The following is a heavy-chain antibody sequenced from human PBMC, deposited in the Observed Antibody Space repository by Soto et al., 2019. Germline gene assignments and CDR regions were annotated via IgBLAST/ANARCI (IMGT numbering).Heavy chain of an antibody. Sequence: SETLSLTCTVSGGSISSGDYYWSWIRQPPGKGLEWIGSIYYSGSTYYNPSLKSRVTISVDTSKNQFSLKLSSVTAADTAVYYCARQFWVGWYRRAEYFQHWGQGTLVTVSS. CDR3: ARQFWVGWYRRAEYFQH. CDR1: GGSISSGDYY. D-gene: IGHD1-20*01. J-gene: IGHJ1*01. V-gene: IGHV4-39*01. CDR2: IYYSGST.